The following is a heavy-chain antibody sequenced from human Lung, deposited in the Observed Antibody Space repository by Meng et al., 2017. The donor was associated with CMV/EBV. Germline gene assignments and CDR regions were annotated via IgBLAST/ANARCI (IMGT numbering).Heavy chain of an antibody. CDR1: GFTFSSYW. J-gene: IGHJ4*02. D-gene: IGHD3-16*01. CDR2: IDSDGSST. Sequence: GGSLRLSCAASGFTFSSYWMHWVRQAPGKGLEWVSRIDSDGSSTTYAESVKGRFTISRDNAKNTLFLQMISLRAEDTAVYYCTRDGDYYDATLHWGQGSRVTVSS. CDR3: TRDGDYYDATLH. V-gene: IGHV3-74*01.